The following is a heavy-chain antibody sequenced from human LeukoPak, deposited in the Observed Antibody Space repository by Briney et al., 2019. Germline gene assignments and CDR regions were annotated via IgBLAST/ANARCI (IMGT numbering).Heavy chain of an antibody. V-gene: IGHV4-59*01. CDR2: IYYSGST. D-gene: IGHD6-25*01. CDR1: GGSISSYY. CDR3: ASHNGGLNAFDI. Sequence: PSETLSLTCTVSGGSISSYYWSWIRQPPGKGLEWIGYIYYSGSTNYNPSLKSRVTISVDTSKNQFSLKLSSVTAADTAVYYCASHNGGLNAFDIWGQGTMVTVSS. J-gene: IGHJ3*02.